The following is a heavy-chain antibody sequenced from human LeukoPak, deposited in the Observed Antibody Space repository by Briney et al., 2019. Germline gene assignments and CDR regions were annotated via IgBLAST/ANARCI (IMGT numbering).Heavy chain of an antibody. D-gene: IGHD3-22*01. V-gene: IGHV3-11*01. CDR3: AREGRGYYGDFDF. Sequence: GGSLRLSCSASGFSFGDYDMNWIRQAPGKGLEWVAYIWNDGSTIYDADSVRGRFTISRDNAEKSLYLQMNSLRAEDTAVYYCAREGRGYYGDFDFWGQGTLVTVS. J-gene: IGHJ4*02. CDR1: GFSFGDYD. CDR2: IWNDGSTI.